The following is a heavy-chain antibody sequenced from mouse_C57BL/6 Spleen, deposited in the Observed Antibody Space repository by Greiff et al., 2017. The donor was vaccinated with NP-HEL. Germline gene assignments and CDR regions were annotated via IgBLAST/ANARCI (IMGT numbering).Heavy chain of an antibody. J-gene: IGHJ3*01. V-gene: IGHV1-9*01. CDR3: AGSGDCVFAY. D-gene: IGHD3-1*01. Sequence: QVQLQQSGAELMKPGASVKLSCKATGYTFTGYWIDWVKQRPGHGLEWIGEILPGGGSTNYNEKFKGQATFTEDTSSNTAYMQLSSLTTEDSALFYCAGSGDCVFAYWGQGTLVTVSA. CDR2: ILPGGGST. CDR1: GYTFTGYW.